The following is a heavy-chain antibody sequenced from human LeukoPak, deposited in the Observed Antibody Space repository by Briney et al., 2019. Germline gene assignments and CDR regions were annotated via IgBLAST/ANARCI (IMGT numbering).Heavy chain of an antibody. Sequence: KPSETLSLTCVVYGGSFSGYFWSWIRQPPGKGLEWIGEITPSGSTNYNPSLKSRVSISIDTSKKKLSLRLISVTAADSAVYYCASSFYYDSRDYWGQGTLVTVSS. D-gene: IGHD3-22*01. V-gene: IGHV4-34*01. CDR3: ASSFYYDSRDY. CDR2: ITPSGST. CDR1: GGSFSGYF. J-gene: IGHJ4*02.